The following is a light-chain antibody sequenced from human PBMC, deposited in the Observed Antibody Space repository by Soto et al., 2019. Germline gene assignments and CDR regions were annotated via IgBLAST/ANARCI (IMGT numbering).Light chain of an antibody. CDR3: QQCNTFWT. J-gene: IGKJ1*01. V-gene: IGKV1-5*01. CDR1: QSISSW. CDR2: DVS. Sequence: DIQMTQSPSTLSASVGDRVTMTCRASQSISSWLAWYQQKPGKAPKLLIYDVSSLESGVPSRFSGSGSGTVFTLTISSLQPDDFATYYCQQCNTFWTFGQGTKVDIK.